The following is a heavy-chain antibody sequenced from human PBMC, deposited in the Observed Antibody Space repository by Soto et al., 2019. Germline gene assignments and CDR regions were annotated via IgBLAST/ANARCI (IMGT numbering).Heavy chain of an antibody. J-gene: IGHJ4*02. CDR3: ARGYYDSSGYYYAGNVRFFDK. CDR1: GFTFSDYY. V-gene: IGHV3-11*05. Sequence: GGSLRLSCAASGFTFSDYYMSWIRQAPGKGLEWVSYISSSSSYTNYADSVKGRFTISRDNAKNSLYLQMDSLRSEDTAVYYCARGYYDSSGYYYAGNVRFFDKWGQGTLVTVSS. CDR2: ISSSSSYT. D-gene: IGHD3-22*01.